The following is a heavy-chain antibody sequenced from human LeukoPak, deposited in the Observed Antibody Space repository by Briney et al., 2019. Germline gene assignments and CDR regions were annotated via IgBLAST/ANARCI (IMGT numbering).Heavy chain of an antibody. CDR2: IRSRGFGGTT. D-gene: IGHD6-19*01. CDR1: GFTFGDYA. J-gene: IGHJ4*02. Sequence: GGSLRLSCRASGFTFGDYAVSWFRQAPGKGLEWVAFIRSRGFGGTTDYAASVQGRFTISRDDSKSIAYLQMNSLKTEDTAVYYCAKERSLEIAVAGTIFDYWGQGTLVTVSS. V-gene: IGHV3-49*03. CDR3: AKERSLEIAVAGTIFDY.